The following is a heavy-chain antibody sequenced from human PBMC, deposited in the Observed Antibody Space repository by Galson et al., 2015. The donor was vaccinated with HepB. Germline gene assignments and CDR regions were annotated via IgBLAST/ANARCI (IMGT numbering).Heavy chain of an antibody. CDR3: AKDVSAPGDAFDI. J-gene: IGHJ3*02. Sequence: SLRLSCAASGFTFDDYAMHWVRQAPGKGLEWVSGISWNSGSIGYADSVKGRFTISRDNAKNSLYLQMNSLRAEDTALYYCAKDVSAPGDAFDIWGQGTMVTVSS. CDR2: ISWNSGSI. V-gene: IGHV3-9*01. CDR1: GFTFDDYA.